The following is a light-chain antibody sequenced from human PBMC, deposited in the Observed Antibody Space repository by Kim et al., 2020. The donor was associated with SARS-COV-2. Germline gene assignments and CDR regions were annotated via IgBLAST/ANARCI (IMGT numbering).Light chain of an antibody. CDR2: SDN. V-gene: IGLV1-44*01. CDR3: AVWDDSLNGRV. CDR1: SSNIGSDT. J-gene: IGLJ1*01. Sequence: QPVLTQPPSASGTPGQRVTISCSGSSSNIGSDTVNWYQQLPGTAPKLLIYSDNQRPSGVPDRFSGSKSGTSASLAISGLRSEDEADYYCAVWDDSLNGRVFGTGTKVTVL.